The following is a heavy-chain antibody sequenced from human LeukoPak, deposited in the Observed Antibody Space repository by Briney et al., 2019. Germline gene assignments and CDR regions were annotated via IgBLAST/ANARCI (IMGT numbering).Heavy chain of an antibody. V-gene: IGHV1-69*06. D-gene: IGHD2-21*02. CDR1: GGTFSSYA. CDR2: INPIFGTA. CDR3: ARLAVVVTANDY. J-gene: IGHJ4*02. Sequence: SVKVSCKASGGTFSSYAISWVRQAPGQGLEWMGGINPIFGTANYAQKFQGRVTITSDKSTSTAYMELSSLRSEDTAVYYCARLAVVVTANDYWGQGTLVTVSS.